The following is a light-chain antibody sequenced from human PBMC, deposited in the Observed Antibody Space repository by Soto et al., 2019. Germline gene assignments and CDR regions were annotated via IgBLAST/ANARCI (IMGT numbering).Light chain of an antibody. Sequence: DIQMTQSPSSLSASVGDRVSITCRASQSITSYLNWYQQKPGKAPKLLIYAASSLQSGVPSRFSGSISGTDFTLTISSLQPEDFATYCWQQSYSTPRTFGQGTKVEIK. CDR2: AAS. CDR3: QQSYSTPRT. V-gene: IGKV1-39*01. J-gene: IGKJ1*01. CDR1: QSITSY.